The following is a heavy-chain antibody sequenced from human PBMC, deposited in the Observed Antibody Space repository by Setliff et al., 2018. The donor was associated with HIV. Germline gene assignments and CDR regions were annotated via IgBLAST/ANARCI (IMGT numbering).Heavy chain of an antibody. D-gene: IGHD3-10*01. Sequence: SVKVSCKVPGDSLSTYAVSWVRQAPGQGLEWMGGLIAIPHREKTAQRFQGRLTMTADIPTTTVFMELSSLRSDDTAVYYCARTIGLLWFGELDSWGQGTPVTVSS. V-gene: IGHV1-69*10. CDR2: LIAIPHRE. CDR1: GDSLSTYA. J-gene: IGHJ5*01. CDR3: ARTIGLLWFGELDS.